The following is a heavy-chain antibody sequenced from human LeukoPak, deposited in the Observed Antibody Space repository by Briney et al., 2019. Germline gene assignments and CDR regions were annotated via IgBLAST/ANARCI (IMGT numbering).Heavy chain of an antibody. CDR2: ISGSGGST. CDR3: AKSYDILTGYYADY. D-gene: IGHD3-9*01. Sequence: GGSLRLSCAASGFTFSSYGMHWVRQAPGKGLEWVSAISGSGGSTYYADSVKGRFTISRDNSKNTLYLQMNSLRAEATAVYYCAKSYDILTGYYADYWGQGTLVTVSS. J-gene: IGHJ4*02. V-gene: IGHV3-23*01. CDR1: GFTFSSYG.